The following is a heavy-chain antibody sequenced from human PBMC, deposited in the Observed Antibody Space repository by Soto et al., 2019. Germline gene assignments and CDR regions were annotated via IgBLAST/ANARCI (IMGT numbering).Heavy chain of an antibody. J-gene: IGHJ6*03. CDR1: GYTFTNND. V-gene: IGHV1-8*02. CDR2: MNPYTGNT. Sequence: ASVKVSCKASGYTFTNNDINWVRQATGQGLEWMGWMNPYTGNTGYAQTFQGRVTMTRNTSINTAYMELSSLRSEDTAVYFCAGAVRTWNDVRHYYMDVWGKGTAVTVSS. D-gene: IGHD1-1*01. CDR3: AGAVRTWNDVRHYYMDV.